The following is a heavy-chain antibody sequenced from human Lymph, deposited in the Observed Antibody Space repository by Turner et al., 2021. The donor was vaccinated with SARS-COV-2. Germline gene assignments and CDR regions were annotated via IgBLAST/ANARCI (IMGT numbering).Heavy chain of an antibody. Sequence: QVPLVESGGGVVQPGRSLRLSCAASGFTFSSYAMHWVRQAPGKGLEWVTVISYDGSNKYYADSVKGRFTISRDNSKNTLYLQMNSLRAEDTAVYYCAKVRSIFGVVIGGMDVWGQGTTVTVSS. V-gene: IGHV3-30*18. J-gene: IGHJ6*02. D-gene: IGHD3-3*01. CDR1: GFTFSSYA. CDR3: AKVRSIFGVVIGGMDV. CDR2: ISYDGSNK.